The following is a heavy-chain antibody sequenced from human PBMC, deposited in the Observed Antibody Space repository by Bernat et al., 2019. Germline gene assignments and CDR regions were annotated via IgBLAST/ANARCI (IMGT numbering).Heavy chain of an antibody. CDR2: ISPYSGKT. CDR1: GYSFTSYA. D-gene: IGHD2-8*02. J-gene: IGHJ5*02. Sequence: QVQLVQSGAEVKKPGASVTVSCRASGYSFTSYAISWVRQAPGQGPEWMGWISPYSGKTKYAQRFQGRVTMTTDTSTTTAYMELRSLRSDDTALYYCARDFSCPGGVCHDYFGPWGQGTLVTVSS. CDR3: ARDFSCPGGVCHDYFGP. V-gene: IGHV1-18*01.